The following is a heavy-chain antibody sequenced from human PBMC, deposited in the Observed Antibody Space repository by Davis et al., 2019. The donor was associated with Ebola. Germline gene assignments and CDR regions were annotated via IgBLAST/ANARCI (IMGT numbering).Heavy chain of an antibody. V-gene: IGHV1-18*01. CDR2: ISAYNGHT. J-gene: IGHJ4*02. Sequence: ASLKVSCKASGYTFTTYDINWVRQAPGQGLEWMAWISAYNGHTNYAQKFQGRLTLTTDTSTSTVYMELRSLTSDDTAEYYCARGRDGGWDFDYWGQGTRVTVSS. CDR3: ARGRDGGWDFDY. D-gene: IGHD6-19*01. CDR1: GYTFTTYD.